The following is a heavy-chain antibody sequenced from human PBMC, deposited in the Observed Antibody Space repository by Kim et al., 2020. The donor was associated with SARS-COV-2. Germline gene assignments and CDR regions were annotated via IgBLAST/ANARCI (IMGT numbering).Heavy chain of an antibody. J-gene: IGHJ6*03. V-gene: IGHV4-31*03. D-gene: IGHD6-13*01. CDR1: GGSISSGGYY. Sequence: SETLSLTCTVSGGSISSGGYYWSWIRQHPGKGLEWIGYIHNSGSTYYNPSLKSRGIISVDTSKNQFSLRRSSVTAADTAVYYCARVGVSLSSWYEPYYYYMDVWGKGTTVTVSS. CDR2: IHNSGST. CDR3: ARVGVSLSSWYEPYYYYMDV.